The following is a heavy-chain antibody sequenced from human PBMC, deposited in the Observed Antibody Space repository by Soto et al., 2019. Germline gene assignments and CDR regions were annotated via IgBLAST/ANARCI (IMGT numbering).Heavy chain of an antibody. J-gene: IGHJ4*02. V-gene: IGHV4-31*03. CDR1: GGSISSGGYY. CDR3: AIGGNADSSDY. CDR2: IYYSGST. Sequence: QVQLQESGPGLVKPSQTLSLTCTVSGGSISSGGYYWSWIRQHPGKGLEWIGYIYYSGSTYYNPALKSRVTISVDTSKNQCSLKLSSVTAADTAVYYCAIGGNADSSDYWGQGTLVTVSS.